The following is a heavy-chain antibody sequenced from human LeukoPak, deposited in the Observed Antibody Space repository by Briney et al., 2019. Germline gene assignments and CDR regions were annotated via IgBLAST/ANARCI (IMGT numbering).Heavy chain of an antibody. J-gene: IGHJ3*02. CDR3: ASPNYYDSSGYYPDDAFDI. V-gene: IGHV3-23*01. D-gene: IGHD3-22*01. Sequence: GGSLRLSCAASGFTFSSYAMSWVRQAPGKGLEWVSAISGSGGSTYYADSVKGRFTISRDNSKNTLYLQMNSLRAEDTAVYYCASPNYYDSSGYYPDDAFDIWGQGTMVTVSS. CDR2: ISGSGGST. CDR1: GFTFSSYA.